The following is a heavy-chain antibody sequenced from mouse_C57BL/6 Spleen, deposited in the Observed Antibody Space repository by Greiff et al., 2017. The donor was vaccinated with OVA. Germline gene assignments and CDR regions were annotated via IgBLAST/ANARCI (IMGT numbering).Heavy chain of an antibody. V-gene: IGHV1-55*01. CDR2: IYPGSGST. CDR3: ARWDGNRYFDV. CDR1: GYTFTSYW. Sequence: QVQLKESGAELVKPGASVKMSCKASGYTFTSYWITWVKQRPGQGLEWIGDIYPGSGSTNYNEKFKSKATLTVDTSSSTAYMQLSSLTSEDSAVYYCARWDGNRYFDVWGTGTTVTVSS. D-gene: IGHD2-1*01. J-gene: IGHJ1*03.